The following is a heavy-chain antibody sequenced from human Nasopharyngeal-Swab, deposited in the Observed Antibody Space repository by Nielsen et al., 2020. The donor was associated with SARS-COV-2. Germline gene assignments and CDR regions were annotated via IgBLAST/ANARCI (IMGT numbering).Heavy chain of an antibody. CDR3: ARHVTSWNDLSWFDP. CDR2: IYPGDSDT. V-gene: IGHV5-51*01. Sequence: VSQMPGKGLEWMGIIYPGDSDTRYSPSFQGQVTISADKSISTAYLQWSSLKASDTAMYYCARHVTSWNDLSWFDPWGQGTLVTVSS. J-gene: IGHJ5*02. D-gene: IGHD1-1*01.